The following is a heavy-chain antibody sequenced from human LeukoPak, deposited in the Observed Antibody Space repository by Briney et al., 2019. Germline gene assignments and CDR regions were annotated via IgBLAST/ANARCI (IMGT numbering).Heavy chain of an antibody. D-gene: IGHD3-22*01. CDR2: ILPILGIA. CDR3: ARGDDSSGYYHFDY. Sequence: SVKVSCKASGGTFSSYTISWVRQAPGQGLEWMGRILPILGIANYAQKSQGRVTITADKSTSTAYMELSSLRSEDTAVYYCARGDDSSGYYHFDYWGQGTLVTVSS. J-gene: IGHJ4*02. V-gene: IGHV1-69*02. CDR1: GGTFSSYT.